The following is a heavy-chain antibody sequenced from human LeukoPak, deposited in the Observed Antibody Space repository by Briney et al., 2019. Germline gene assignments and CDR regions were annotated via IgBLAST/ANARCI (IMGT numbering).Heavy chain of an antibody. V-gene: IGHV4-59*12. CDR2: IYHTGSI. Sequence: SETLSLTCTVSGGSISSFYWSWIRQPPGMGLEWIGEIYHTGSIHYNASLKSRLTISLDNFNNQFSLKLTSVTAADTAVYYCAREDSGPFDYWGQGTLVTVSS. CDR3: AREDSGPFDY. CDR1: GGSISSFY. J-gene: IGHJ4*02. D-gene: IGHD3-10*01.